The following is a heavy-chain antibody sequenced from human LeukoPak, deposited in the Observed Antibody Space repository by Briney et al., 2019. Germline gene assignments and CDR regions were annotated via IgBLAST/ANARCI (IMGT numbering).Heavy chain of an antibody. Sequence: PGGPLRLSCAASGFTFNDYVMHWVRQAPGKGLEWVSLITGDGGNTYYADSLKGRFTISRDNNKNSLFLQINSLRIEDTALYYCAKGNGYQKGDASDIWGQGTMVTVSS. V-gene: IGHV3-43*02. J-gene: IGHJ3*02. CDR3: AKGNGYQKGDASDI. CDR1: GFTFNDYV. D-gene: IGHD3-3*01. CDR2: ITGDGGNT.